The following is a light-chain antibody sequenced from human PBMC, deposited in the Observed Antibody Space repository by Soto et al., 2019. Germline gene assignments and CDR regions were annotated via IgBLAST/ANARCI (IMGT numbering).Light chain of an antibody. Sequence: DIQMTQSPSSLSASVGDRVTITCQAGQSISTYVNWYQQKPGQAPQVVIYGASSLQSGVPSKFSGSGSGTGLTLTISSMQAENFATCYCLQSYGTPQRFGQGTKVE. CDR1: QSISTY. J-gene: IGKJ1*01. CDR3: LQSYGTPQR. CDR2: GAS. V-gene: IGKV1-39*01.